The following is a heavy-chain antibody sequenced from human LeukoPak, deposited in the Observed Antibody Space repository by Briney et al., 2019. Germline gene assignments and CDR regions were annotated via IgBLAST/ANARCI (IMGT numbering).Heavy chain of an antibody. J-gene: IGHJ4*02. Sequence: GASVKVSCKASGGTFSSYAISWVRQAPGQGLEWMGWISAYNGNTNYAQKLQGRVTMTTDTSTSTAYMELRSLRSDDTAVYYCAREARRDILTGYWARPFDYWGQGTLVTVSS. V-gene: IGHV1-18*01. CDR2: ISAYNGNT. D-gene: IGHD3-9*01. CDR1: GGTFSSYA. CDR3: AREARRDILTGYWARPFDY.